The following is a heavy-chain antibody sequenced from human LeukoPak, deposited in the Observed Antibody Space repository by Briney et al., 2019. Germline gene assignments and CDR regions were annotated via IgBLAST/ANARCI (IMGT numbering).Heavy chain of an antibody. Sequence: PGGSLRLSCAVSGFTFSDHYMDWVRQAPGKGLEWVALSRNKANSYTTEYAASVKGRFTISRDNSKNSLYLQMNSLKTEDTAVYYCARDGYDSRGYVYHDYWGQGTLVTVSS. V-gene: IGHV3-72*01. CDR3: ARDGYDSRGYVYHDY. CDR2: SRNKANSYTT. D-gene: IGHD3-22*01. CDR1: GFTFSDHY. J-gene: IGHJ4*02.